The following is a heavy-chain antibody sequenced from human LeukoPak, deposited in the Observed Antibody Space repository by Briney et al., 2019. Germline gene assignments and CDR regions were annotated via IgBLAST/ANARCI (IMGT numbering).Heavy chain of an antibody. D-gene: IGHD3-22*01. CDR3: TRGYGHYDSSGYH. CDR1: GFTFGDFA. Sequence: GGSLRLSCTASGFTFGDFAVSWVRQAPGKGLEWVGFIRSKVDAETTGYAASVKGRFTVSRDDSKSIAYLQMNSLKTEVTAVYYCTRGYGHYDSSGYHWGQGTLVTVSS. CDR2: IRSKVDAETT. V-gene: IGHV3-49*04. J-gene: IGHJ4*02.